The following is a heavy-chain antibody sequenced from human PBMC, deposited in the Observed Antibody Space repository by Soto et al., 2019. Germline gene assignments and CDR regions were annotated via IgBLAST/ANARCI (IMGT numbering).Heavy chain of an antibody. CDR2: IIPIFGTA. D-gene: IGHD2-2*02. CDR3: ARYCSSTSCYRGRSLYYGMDV. CDR1: GGTFSSYA. V-gene: IGHV1-69*13. Sequence: GASVKVSCKASGGTFSSYAISWVRQAPGQGLEWMGGIIPIFGTANYAQKFQGRVTITADESTSTAYMELSSLRSEGTAVYYCARYCSSTSCYRGRSLYYGMDVWGQGTTVTVSS. J-gene: IGHJ6*02.